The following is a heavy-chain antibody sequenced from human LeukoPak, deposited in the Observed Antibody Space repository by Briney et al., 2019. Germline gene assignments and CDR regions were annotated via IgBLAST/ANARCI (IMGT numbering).Heavy chain of an antibody. Sequence: PSETLSLTCTVSGGSISSSSYYRGWIRQPPGKGLEWIGSIYYSGSTYYNPSLKSRVTISVDTSKNQFSLKLSSVTAADTAVYYCARLVHITMVRGVIIDVPHFDYWGQGTLVTVSS. J-gene: IGHJ4*02. CDR1: GGSISSSSYY. D-gene: IGHD3-10*01. CDR2: IYYSGST. V-gene: IGHV4-39*01. CDR3: ARLVHITMVRGVIIDVPHFDY.